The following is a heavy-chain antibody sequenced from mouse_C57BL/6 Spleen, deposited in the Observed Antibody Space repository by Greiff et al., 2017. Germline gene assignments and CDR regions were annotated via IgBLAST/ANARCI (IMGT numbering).Heavy chain of an antibody. D-gene: IGHD3-2*02. CDR1: GYTFTSYW. CDR2: IDPSDSYT. V-gene: IGHV1-59*01. CDR3: VTAQATLFDY. J-gene: IGHJ2*01. Sequence: QVQLQQPGAELVRPGTSVKLSCKASGYTFTSYWMHWVKQRPGQGLEWIGVIDPSDSYTNYNQKFKGKATLTVDTSSSTAYMQLSSLTSEDSAVYYCVTAQATLFDYWGQGTTLTVSS.